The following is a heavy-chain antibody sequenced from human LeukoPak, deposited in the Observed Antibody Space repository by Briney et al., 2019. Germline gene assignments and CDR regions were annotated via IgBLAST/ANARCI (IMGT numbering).Heavy chain of an antibody. CDR2: IYYSGDT. Sequence: SETLSLTCTVSGGSISSSYWSWIRQPPGKGLECIGYIYYSGDTNYSPSLKSRVSMSLDTSKNQLSLKLSSVTAADTAVYYCARHYNYDSGGDPFDFWGQGTLVTVSS. D-gene: IGHD3-22*01. V-gene: IGHV4-59*08. J-gene: IGHJ4*02. CDR1: GGSISSSY. CDR3: ARHYNYDSGGDPFDF.